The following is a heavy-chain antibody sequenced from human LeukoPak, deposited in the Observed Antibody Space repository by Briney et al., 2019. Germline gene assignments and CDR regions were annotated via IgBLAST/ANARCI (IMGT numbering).Heavy chain of an antibody. CDR2: VNHSGTT. V-gene: IGHV4-34*01. CDR1: DGLFSGYY. CDR3: ARVPDCSTTSCYTLGWLDP. J-gene: IGHJ5*02. Sequence: SETLSLTCAVYDGLFSGYYWSWIRQPPWMGLEWIGEVNHSGTTNYNPSLKSRVTISVDTSKSQFSLKLTSVTAADTAVYYCARVPDCSTTSCYTLGWLDPWGQGTLVTVSS. D-gene: IGHD2-2*02.